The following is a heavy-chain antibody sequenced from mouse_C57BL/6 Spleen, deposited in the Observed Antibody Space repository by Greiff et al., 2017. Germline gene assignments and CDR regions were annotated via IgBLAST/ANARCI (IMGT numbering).Heavy chain of an antibody. V-gene: IGHV1-64*01. D-gene: IGHD2-5*01. CDR3: AREGLYSNEWYFDV. Sequence: VQLQQPGAELVKPGASVSLSCKASGYTFTSYWIHWVRQTPGQGLEWLGMIHPNSGSTNYNEEFKSKARLTVDNSPSTAYMKLSSLTSDDSAVYYCAREGLYSNEWYFDVWGTGTTVTVSS. CDR1: GYTFTSYW. J-gene: IGHJ1*03. CDR2: IHPNSGST.